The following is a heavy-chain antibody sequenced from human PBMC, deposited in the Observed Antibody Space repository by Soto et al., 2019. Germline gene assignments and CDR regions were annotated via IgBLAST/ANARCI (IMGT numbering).Heavy chain of an antibody. J-gene: IGHJ4*02. Sequence: QVQLQESGPGLVKPSETLSLTCTVSGGSISSYYWSWIRQPAGKGLAWIGRIYTSGSTNYNPSLKSRVTMSVDTSKNQFSLKLSSVTAADTAVYYCARENYDILTGYYTVDYWGQGTLVTVSS. CDR3: ARENYDILTGYYTVDY. V-gene: IGHV4-4*07. CDR2: IYTSGST. CDR1: GGSISSYY. D-gene: IGHD3-9*01.